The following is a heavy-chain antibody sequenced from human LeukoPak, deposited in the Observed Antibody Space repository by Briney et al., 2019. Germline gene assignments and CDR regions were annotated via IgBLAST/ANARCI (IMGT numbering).Heavy chain of an antibody. J-gene: IGHJ4*02. V-gene: IGHV4-31*03. Sequence: SETLSLTCTVSGGSISSGGYYWGWIRQHPGKGLEWIGYIYYSGSTYYNPSLKSRVTISVDTSKNQFSLKLSSVTAADTAVYYCARENRGQRAFDYWGQGTLVTVSS. D-gene: IGHD1-14*01. CDR1: GGSISSGGYY. CDR2: IYYSGST. CDR3: ARENRGQRAFDY.